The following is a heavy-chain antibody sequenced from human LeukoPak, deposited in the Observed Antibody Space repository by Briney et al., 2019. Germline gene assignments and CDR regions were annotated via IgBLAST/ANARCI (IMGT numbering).Heavy chain of an antibody. J-gene: IGHJ3*02. CDR2: ISYSGSG. V-gene: IGHV4-30-4*08. D-gene: IGHD1/OR15-1a*01. CDR1: GGSFRSRNYL. Sequence: SQTLSLTCTVSGGSFRSRNYLWSWIRQTPDEGMEWIGYISYSGSGYYNPSLKSRVTISIHTSNSQFSLRLRSVTAADTAVYYCAREVNIQADSDAFDIWGPGTTVTVSS. CDR3: AREVNIQADSDAFDI.